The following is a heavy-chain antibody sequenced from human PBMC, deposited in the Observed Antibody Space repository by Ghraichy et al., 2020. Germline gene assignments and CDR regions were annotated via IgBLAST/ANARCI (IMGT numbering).Heavy chain of an antibody. J-gene: IGHJ4*02. CDR2: INPNSGGT. V-gene: IGHV1-2*06. CDR1: GYTFTGYY. D-gene: IGHD3-10*01. Sequence: ASVKVSCKASGYTFTGYYMHWVRQAPGQGLEWMGRINPNSGGTNYAQKFQGRVTMTRDTSISTAYMELSRLRSDDTAVYYCARGGPSGPPRNLLWFGELYYWGQGTLVTVSS. CDR3: ARGGPSGPPRNLLWFGELYY.